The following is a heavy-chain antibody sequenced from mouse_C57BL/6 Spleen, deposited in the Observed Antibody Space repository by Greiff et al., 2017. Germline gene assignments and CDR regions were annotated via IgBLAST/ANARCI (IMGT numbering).Heavy chain of an antibody. Sequence: QVQLQQPGAELVKPGASVQMSCKASGYTFTSYWITWVKQRPGQGLEWIGDIYPGSGSTNYNEKFKSKATLTVDTSSSTAYMQLSSLTSEDSAVYYCARPLGKAYAMDYWGQGTSVTVSS. CDR1: GYTFTSYW. V-gene: IGHV1-55*01. CDR2: IYPGSGST. D-gene: IGHD1-1*01. CDR3: ARPLGKAYAMDY. J-gene: IGHJ4*01.